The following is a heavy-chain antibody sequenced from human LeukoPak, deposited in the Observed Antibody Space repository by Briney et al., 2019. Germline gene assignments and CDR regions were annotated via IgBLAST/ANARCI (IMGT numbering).Heavy chain of an antibody. J-gene: IGHJ4*02. CDR3: ARASPMIDY. Sequence: GGSLRLSCAASGVSLSGYLMNWVRQAPGKGLVWVSRMNSDGSITDYADSVKGRFTISRDTASNTLYLQMDSLRAEDTAVYYCARASPMIDYWGQGTLVTVSS. CDR2: MNSDGSIT. V-gene: IGHV3-74*01. D-gene: IGHD3-22*01. CDR1: GVSLSGYL.